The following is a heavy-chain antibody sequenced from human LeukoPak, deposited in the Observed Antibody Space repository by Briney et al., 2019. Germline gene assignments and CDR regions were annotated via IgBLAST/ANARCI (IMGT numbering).Heavy chain of an antibody. J-gene: IGHJ4*02. CDR1: VYTFTSYC. V-gene: IGHV1-18*04. Sequence: SVKVSFKGSVYTFTSYCSSWVRQAPRQGLEWMGWIIAYNCNTNYAQKLQGRVTMTTDTSTSPAYMELRRLTSDDTAVYYCARDVDSWGLDYWGQGTLVTVSS. D-gene: IGHD7-27*01. CDR3: ARDVDSWGLDY. CDR2: IIAYNCNT.